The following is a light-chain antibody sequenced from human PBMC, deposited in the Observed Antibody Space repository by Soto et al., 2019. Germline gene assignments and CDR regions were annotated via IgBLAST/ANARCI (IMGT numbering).Light chain of an antibody. V-gene: IGKV3-11*01. CDR1: QSTTKS. Sequence: VLTQSPASLSVSPGERATLSCRTSQSTTKSLAWYQQKPGQAPRLLIFDASTRATSIPARFSGSGSGTDFTLTISNLEPEYLAIYYCQQRSNRPPDMYSFGQRTKLEI. CDR3: QQRSNRPPDMYS. CDR2: DAS. J-gene: IGKJ2*03.